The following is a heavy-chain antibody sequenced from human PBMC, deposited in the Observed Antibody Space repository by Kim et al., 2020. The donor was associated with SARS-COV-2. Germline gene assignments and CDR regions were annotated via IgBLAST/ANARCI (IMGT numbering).Heavy chain of an antibody. CDR1: GGSFSGYY. J-gene: IGHJ5*02. V-gene: IGHV4-34*01. CDR2: INHSGST. CDR3: ARVSVPAMVRGRNWFDP. D-gene: IGHD3-10*01. Sequence: SETLSLTCAVYGGSFSGYYWSWIRQPPGKGLEWIGEINHSGSTNYNPSLKSRVTISVDTSKNQFSLKLSSVTAADTAVYYCARVSVPAMVRGRNWFDPWGQGTLVTVSS.